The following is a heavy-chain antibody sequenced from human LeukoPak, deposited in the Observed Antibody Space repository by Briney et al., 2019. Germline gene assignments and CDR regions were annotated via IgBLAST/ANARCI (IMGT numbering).Heavy chain of an antibody. V-gene: IGHV4-30-4*01. CDR1: GGSFSGYY. CDR3: ARNILTGYLFDY. J-gene: IGHJ4*02. CDR2: IYYSGST. D-gene: IGHD3-9*01. Sequence: SETLSLTCAVYGGSFSGYYWSWIRQPPGKGLEWIGYIYYSGSTYYNPSLKSRVTISVDTSKNQFSLKLSSVTAADTAVYYCARNILTGYLFDYWGQGTLVTVSS.